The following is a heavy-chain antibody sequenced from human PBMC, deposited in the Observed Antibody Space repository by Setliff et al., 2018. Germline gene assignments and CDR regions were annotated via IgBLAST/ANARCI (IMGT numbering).Heavy chain of an antibody. V-gene: IGHV4-34*01. CDR2: INHSGST. J-gene: IGHJ3*02. D-gene: IGHD1-26*01. CDR1: GGSFSGYY. CDR3: ARGGDSGSYFLANHDAFDI. Sequence: SETLSLTCAVYGGSFSGYYWSWIRQPPGKGLEWIGEINHSGSTNYNPSLKSRVTISIDTSKNQFSLKLSSVTAADTAVYYCARGGDSGSYFLANHDAFDIWGQGTMVTVSS.